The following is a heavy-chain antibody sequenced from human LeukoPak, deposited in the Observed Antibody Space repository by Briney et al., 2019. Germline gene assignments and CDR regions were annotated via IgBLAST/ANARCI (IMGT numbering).Heavy chain of an antibody. CDR1: GGSISSSSYY. CDR3: ARGSSGYYFDY. V-gene: IGHV4-39*07. D-gene: IGHD3-22*01. Sequence: SETLSLTCTVSGGSISSSSYYWGWIRQPPGKGLEWIGRIYTSGSTNYNPSLKSRVTMSVDTSKNQFSLKLSSVTAADTAVYYCARGSSGYYFDYWGQGTLVTVSS. J-gene: IGHJ4*02. CDR2: IYTSGST.